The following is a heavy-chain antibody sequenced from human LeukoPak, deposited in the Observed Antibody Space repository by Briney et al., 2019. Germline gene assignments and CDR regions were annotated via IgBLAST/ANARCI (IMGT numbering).Heavy chain of an antibody. V-gene: IGHV3-33*01. Sequence: GWSLRLSCAASGFTFSSYGMHWLRQAPGKGLEWVGIIWYDGSGKYYADSVKGRFTISRDNSKNTVYLQMNSLRGEHTAVYYCARDPQYNVYYFHYWGQGTLVTVSS. CDR2: IWYDGSGK. CDR1: GFTFSSYG. CDR3: ARDPQYNVYYFHY. D-gene: IGHD1-1*01. J-gene: IGHJ4*02.